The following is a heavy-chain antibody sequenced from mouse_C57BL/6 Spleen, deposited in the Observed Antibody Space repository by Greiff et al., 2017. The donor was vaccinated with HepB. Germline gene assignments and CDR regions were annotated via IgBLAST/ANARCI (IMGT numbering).Heavy chain of an antibody. CDR1: GYTFTSYW. CDR3: ARRGSNYGFDY. J-gene: IGHJ2*01. Sequence: QVQLQQSGAELVKPGASVKLSCKASGYTFTSYWMHWVKQRPGRGLEWIGRIDPSDSYTNYNQKFKGKATLTVDTSSSTAYMQLSSLTSEDSAVYYCARRGSNYGFDYWGQGTTLTVSS. CDR2: IDPSDSYT. V-gene: IGHV1-69*02. D-gene: IGHD2-5*01.